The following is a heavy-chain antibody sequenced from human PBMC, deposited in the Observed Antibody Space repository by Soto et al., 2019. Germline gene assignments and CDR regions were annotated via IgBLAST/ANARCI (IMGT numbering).Heavy chain of an antibody. J-gene: IGHJ6*04. D-gene: IGHD2-8*01. CDR1: GYSFTDYH. V-gene: IGHV1-2*04. Sequence: ASVQVSCKASGYSFTDYHIHWVRQAPGQGLEWMGRINPKSGGTSTAQKFQGWVTMTTDTSISTASMELSRLTSDDTAIYYCARGDSTDCSNGVCSFFYNHDMDVWGAVTTVTVSS. CDR2: INPKSGGT. CDR3: ARGDSTDCSNGVCSFFYNHDMDV.